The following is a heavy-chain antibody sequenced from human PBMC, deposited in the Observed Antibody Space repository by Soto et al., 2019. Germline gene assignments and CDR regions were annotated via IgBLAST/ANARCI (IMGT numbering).Heavy chain of an antibody. D-gene: IGHD1-1*01. CDR2: ISAHNGNT. J-gene: IGHJ4*02. CDR1: GYTFTSYG. CDR3: ARGRYGDY. Sequence: QVHLVQSGAEVKKPGASVKVSCKASGYTFTSYGITWVRQARGQGLEWMGWISAHNGNTDYAKKLQGRVIVTRDTSTSTAYMELRSLRSDDTAVYYCARGRYGDYWGQGALVPVS. V-gene: IGHV1-18*01.